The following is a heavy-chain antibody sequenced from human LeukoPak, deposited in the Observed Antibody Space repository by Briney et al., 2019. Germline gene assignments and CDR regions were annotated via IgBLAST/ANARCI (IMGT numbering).Heavy chain of an antibody. J-gene: IGHJ4*02. V-gene: IGHV1-24*01. D-gene: IGHD6-19*01. CDR3: VTDIRSGWRNF. Sequence: ASVTVSCKVSGYTLTESSIHWVRQAPGEGLEWMGGFDPEDGEAIYAQKIQGRVTMTEDTSIDTAYIELRSLRSDDTAVYYCVTDIRSGWRNFWGQGTLITVSS. CDR2: FDPEDGEA. CDR1: GYTLTESS.